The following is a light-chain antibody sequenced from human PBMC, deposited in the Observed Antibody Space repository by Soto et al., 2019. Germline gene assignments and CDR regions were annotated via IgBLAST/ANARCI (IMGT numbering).Light chain of an antibody. CDR1: SSDIGAHNF. CDR2: EVI. J-gene: IGLJ1*01. V-gene: IGLV2-14*03. Sequence: QCSLTLPASVSGSPGQAITVSCSGTSSDIGAHNFVSWYQQHPGKAPKLIIYEVINRPSGVSDRFSGSKSGNTASLTISGLQSEDEADYYCKSYTTSNTFVFGSGTKVTVL. CDR3: KSYTTSNTFV.